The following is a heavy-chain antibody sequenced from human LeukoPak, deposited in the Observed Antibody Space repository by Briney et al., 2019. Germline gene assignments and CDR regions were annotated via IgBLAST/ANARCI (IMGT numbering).Heavy chain of an antibody. J-gene: IGHJ6*02. CDR1: GGSISSGSYY. CDR3: ARRGKWELLDKTYYYYGMDV. Sequence: SETLSLTCTVSGGSISSGSYYWSWIWQPAGKGLEWIGRIYTSGSTNYNPSLKSRVTISVDTSKNQFSLKLSSVTAADTAVYYCARRGKWELLDKTYYYYGMDVWGQGTTVTVSS. CDR2: IYTSGST. D-gene: IGHD1-26*01. V-gene: IGHV4-61*02.